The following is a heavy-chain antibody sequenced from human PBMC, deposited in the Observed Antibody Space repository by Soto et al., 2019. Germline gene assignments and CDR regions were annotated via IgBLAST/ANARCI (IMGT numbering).Heavy chain of an antibody. J-gene: IGHJ4*02. CDR1: GFTFSTYA. CDR3: TKMQEASGLLTTYIDY. Sequence: GGSLRLSCAASGFTFSTYAMSWVRQAPGKGLERVSGLRSSDGTPFYADSVKGRFTASRDNSKNTVYLQMNTLRAEDTALYYCTKMQEASGLLTTYIDYWGQGTLVTVSS. CDR2: LRSSDGTP. D-gene: IGHD3-3*01. V-gene: IGHV3-23*01.